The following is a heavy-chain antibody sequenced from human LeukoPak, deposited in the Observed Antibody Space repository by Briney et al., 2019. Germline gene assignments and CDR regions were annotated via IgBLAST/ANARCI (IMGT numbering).Heavy chain of an antibody. V-gene: IGHV4-34*01. CDR3: ARIRSSGWFSHPPNFDY. CDR2: INHSGST. J-gene: IGHJ4*02. CDR1: GGSISSYY. Sequence: PSETLSLTCTVSGGSISSYYWSWIRQPPGKGLEWIGEINHSGSTNYNPSLKSRVTISVDTSKNQFSLKLSSVTAADTAVYYCARIRSSGWFSHPPNFDYWGQGTLVTVSS. D-gene: IGHD6-19*01.